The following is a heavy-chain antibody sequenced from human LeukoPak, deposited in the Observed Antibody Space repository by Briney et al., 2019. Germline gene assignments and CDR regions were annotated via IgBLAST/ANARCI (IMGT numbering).Heavy chain of an antibody. Sequence: PSETLSLTCTVSGVSISSYYWSWIRQPPGKGLEWIGYIYYSGSTNYNPSLKSRVTISVDTSKNQFSLRLSSVTAADTAVYYCARVLVAADMADNWFDPWGQGTLVTVSS. J-gene: IGHJ5*02. V-gene: IGHV4-59*01. CDR3: ARVLVAADMADNWFDP. D-gene: IGHD2-15*01. CDR1: GVSISSYY. CDR2: IYYSGST.